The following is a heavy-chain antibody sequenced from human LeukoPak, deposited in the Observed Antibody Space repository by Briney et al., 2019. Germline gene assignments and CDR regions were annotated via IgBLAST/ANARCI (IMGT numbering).Heavy chain of an antibody. J-gene: IGHJ3*02. CDR2: ISGSGGST. CDR1: GFTFSSYA. D-gene: IGHD6-19*01. CDR3: AKDRQMAVAGNSAFDI. Sequence: GGSLRLSCAASGFTFSSYAMSWVRQAPGKGLEWVSAISGSGGSTYYADPVKGRFTISRDNSKNTLYLQMNSLRAEDTAVYYCAKDRQMAVAGNSAFDIWGQGTMVTVSS. V-gene: IGHV3-23*01.